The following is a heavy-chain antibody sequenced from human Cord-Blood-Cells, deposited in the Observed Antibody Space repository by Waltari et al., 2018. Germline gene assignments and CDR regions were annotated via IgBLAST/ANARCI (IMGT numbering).Heavy chain of an antibody. V-gene: IGHV4-31*03. CDR2: IYYSGST. D-gene: IGHD1-1*01. Sequence: QVPLLASGRGLVKPSPTRSLPGTLFGASTGCCGYYCICRLTHPGKGREWIGYIYYSGSTYYNPSLKSRVTISVDTSKNQFSRKLSSVTAADTAVYYCARGGTRYYYYGMDVWGQGTTVTVSS. CDR1: GASTGCCGYY. CDR3: ARGGTRYYYYGMDV. J-gene: IGHJ6*02.